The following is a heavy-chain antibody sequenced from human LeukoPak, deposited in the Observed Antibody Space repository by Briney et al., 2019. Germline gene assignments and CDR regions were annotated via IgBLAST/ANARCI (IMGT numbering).Heavy chain of an antibody. Sequence: SETLSLTCTVSGGSISSYYWSWIRQPPGKGLEWIGYIYYSGSTNYNPSLKSRVTISVDTSKNQFSLKLSSVTAADTAVYYCARGEAVAGPTPFFDYWGQGTLVTVSS. J-gene: IGHJ4*02. CDR3: ARGEAVAGPTPFFDY. D-gene: IGHD6-19*01. CDR2: IYYSGST. CDR1: GGSISSYY. V-gene: IGHV4-59*12.